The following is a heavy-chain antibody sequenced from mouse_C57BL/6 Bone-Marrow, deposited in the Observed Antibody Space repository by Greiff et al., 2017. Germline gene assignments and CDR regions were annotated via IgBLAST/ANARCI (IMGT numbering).Heavy chain of an antibody. J-gene: IGHJ4*01. CDR2: INPGSGGT. V-gene: IGHV1-54*01. CDR1: GYAFTNYL. CDR3: ARGPYYYGSSYYAMDY. D-gene: IGHD1-1*01. Sequence: QVQLQQSGAELVRPGTSVKVSCKASGYAFTNYLIEWVKQRPGQGLEWIGVINPGSGGTNYNEKFKGKATLTADKSSSTAYMQRSSLTSEDSAVYFCARGPYYYGSSYYAMDYWGQGTSVTVSS.